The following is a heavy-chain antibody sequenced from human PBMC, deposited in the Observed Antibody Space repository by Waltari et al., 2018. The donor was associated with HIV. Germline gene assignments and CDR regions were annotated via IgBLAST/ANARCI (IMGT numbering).Heavy chain of an antibody. Sequence: EVQLLESGGGLVQPGGSLRLSCAASGFTFSRYAMTWVRKAPGKGLWWVSAISDIGGRPYSAASVKGRFTISRDTSKNTLYLPMTSLRTEDTAVFYCAKGDSQDYYYYGMDVWGQGTTVTVSS. V-gene: IGHV3-23*01. CDR1: GFTFSRYA. CDR3: AKGDSQDYYYYGMDV. D-gene: IGHD4-4*01. CDR2: ISDIGGRP. J-gene: IGHJ6*02.